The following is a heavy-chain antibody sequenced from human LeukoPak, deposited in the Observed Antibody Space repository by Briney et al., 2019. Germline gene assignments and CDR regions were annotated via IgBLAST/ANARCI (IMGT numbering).Heavy chain of an antibody. CDR3: AKDLLAVTAPKAYFDF. V-gene: IGHV3-30*18. Sequence: GGSLRLSCTVSGFIFSSSGIRWVRQAPGKGLVWVAGISYDGSEKYYAESVKGRFTISRDYSKTTVYLQMNSLEIEDTAVYYCAKDLLAVTAPKAYFDFWGQGTLVTVSS. CDR1: GFIFSSSG. J-gene: IGHJ4*02. D-gene: IGHD2-21*02. CDR2: ISYDGSEK.